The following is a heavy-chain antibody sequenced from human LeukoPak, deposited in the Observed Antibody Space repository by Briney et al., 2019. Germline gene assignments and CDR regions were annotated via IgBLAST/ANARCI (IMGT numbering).Heavy chain of an antibody. CDR1: GFIFSNYE. V-gene: IGHV3-48*03. CDR3: ARRNYYYMDV. Sequence: GGSLRLSCAASGFIFSNYEMKWVRQASGQGLEWVSYISSSGTTIYYAASVEGRFTISRDNAKNSLYLQMNSLRAEDTAVYYCARRNYYYMDVWGKGTTVTVSS. J-gene: IGHJ6*03. CDR2: ISSSGTTI.